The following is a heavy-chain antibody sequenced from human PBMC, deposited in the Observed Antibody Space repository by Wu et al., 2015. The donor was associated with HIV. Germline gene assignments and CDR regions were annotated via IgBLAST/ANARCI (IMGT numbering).Heavy chain of an antibody. D-gene: IGHD3/OR15-3a*01. J-gene: IGHJ6*03. Sequence: VQSGAEVTKPGASVSVSCQTSGYTFTDHYIHWVRQAPGQGLEWMGWIRPDSGATHYAEKFQDRVTMTRDASISTAYMQLNRLRSDDTAVYFCARDLGNDFAVRGYYWYMDVWGRGTAITVSS. V-gene: IGHV1-2*02. CDR3: ARDLGNDFAVRGYYWYMDV. CDR2: IRPDSGAT. CDR1: GYTFTDHY.